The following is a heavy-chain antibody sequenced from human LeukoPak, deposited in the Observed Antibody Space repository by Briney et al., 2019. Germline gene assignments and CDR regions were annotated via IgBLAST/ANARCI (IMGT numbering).Heavy chain of an antibody. Sequence: GGSLRLSCAASGFTFSSYSMNWVRQAPGKGLEWVSYISSSSSTIYYADSVKGRFTISRDNAKNSLYLQMNSLRAEDTAVYYCARSGSSWPIDYWGQGTLVTVSS. CDR2: ISSSSSTI. J-gene: IGHJ4*02. CDR3: ARSGSSWPIDY. V-gene: IGHV3-48*04. CDR1: GFTFSSYS. D-gene: IGHD6-13*01.